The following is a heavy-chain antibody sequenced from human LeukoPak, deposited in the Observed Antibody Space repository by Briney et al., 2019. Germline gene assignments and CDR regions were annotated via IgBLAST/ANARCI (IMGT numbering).Heavy chain of an antibody. CDR3: AKLVVVTAIYFDY. J-gene: IGHJ4*02. D-gene: IGHD2-21*02. V-gene: IGHV3-33*06. CDR2: IWYDGSNT. Sequence: GGSLRLSCAASGFTFHTYGMHWVRQAPGKGLEWVAIIWYDGSNTYHSDSVKGRFTISRDNSKNTLYLQMNSLRAEDTAVYYCAKLVVVTAIYFDYWGQGTLVTVSS. CDR1: GFTFHTYG.